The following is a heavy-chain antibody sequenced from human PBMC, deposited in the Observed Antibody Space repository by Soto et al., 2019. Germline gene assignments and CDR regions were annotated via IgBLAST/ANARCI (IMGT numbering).Heavy chain of an antibody. J-gene: IGHJ4*02. CDR2: ISAYNGNT. Sequence: GASVKVSCKASGYTFTSYGISWVRQAPGQGLEWMGWISAYNGNTNYAQKLQGRVTMTTDTSTSTAYMELRSLRSDDTAVYYCARDTPVYDYIWGSYEYYFDYWGQGTLVTVSS. CDR1: GYTFTSYG. V-gene: IGHV1-18*01. D-gene: IGHD3-16*01. CDR3: ARDTPVYDYIWGSYEYYFDY.